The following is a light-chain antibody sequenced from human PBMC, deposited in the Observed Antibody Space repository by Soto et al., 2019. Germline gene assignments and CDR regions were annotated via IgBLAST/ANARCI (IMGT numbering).Light chain of an antibody. Sequence: SYELTQPPSVSVAPGKTARITCGGNNIGSKSVHWYQQKPGQAPVLVIYYDIDRPSGIPERFSGSNSGNTATLTISRVEAGDEADYYCQVWDSRSDHYVFGTGTKLTVL. V-gene: IGLV3-21*04. J-gene: IGLJ1*01. CDR1: NIGSKS. CDR2: YDI. CDR3: QVWDSRSDHYV.